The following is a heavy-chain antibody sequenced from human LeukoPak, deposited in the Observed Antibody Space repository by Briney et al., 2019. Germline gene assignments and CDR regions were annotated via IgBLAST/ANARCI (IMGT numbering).Heavy chain of an antibody. J-gene: IGHJ4*02. D-gene: IGHD3-22*01. Sequence: ASVKVSCKASGYIFTNYVINWVRQAPGQGLEWMGWISAYNGNTNYAQKFQGRVTMTTDTSTSTAYMELRSLRSDDTAVYYCARGVGSSGYYPVGYHFDYWGRGTLVTVSS. V-gene: IGHV1-18*01. CDR1: GYIFTNYV. CDR2: ISAYNGNT. CDR3: ARGVGSSGYYPVGYHFDY.